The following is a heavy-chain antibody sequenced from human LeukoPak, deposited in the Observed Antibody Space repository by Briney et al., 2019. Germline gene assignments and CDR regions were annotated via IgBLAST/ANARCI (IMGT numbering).Heavy chain of an antibody. CDR3: ARGLYDSSGYYSLDY. V-gene: IGHV1-69*05. Sequence: SVKVSCKASGGTFSSYAISCVRQAPGQGLEWMGGIIPIFGTANYAQKFQGRVTITTDESTSTAYMELSSLRSEDTAVYYCARGLYDSSGYYSLDYWGQGTLVTVSS. D-gene: IGHD3-22*01. J-gene: IGHJ4*02. CDR2: IIPIFGTA. CDR1: GGTFSSYA.